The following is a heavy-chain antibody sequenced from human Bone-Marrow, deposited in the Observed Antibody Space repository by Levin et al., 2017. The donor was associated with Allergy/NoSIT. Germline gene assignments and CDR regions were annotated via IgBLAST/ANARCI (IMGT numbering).Heavy chain of an antibody. V-gene: IGHV4-59*01. CDR3: ARWRTSDWNAFDI. CDR1: GGSITGYY. Sequence: SETLSLTYTVFGGSITGYYWNWMRQSPGKGLEWIGYIYYSGTTKYNPSLRSRVTISVDTSKNQLSLQLSSVTTADTAVYYCARWRTSDWNAFDIWGLGTLVTVSS. D-gene: IGHD1-1*01. CDR2: IYYSGTT. J-gene: IGHJ3*02.